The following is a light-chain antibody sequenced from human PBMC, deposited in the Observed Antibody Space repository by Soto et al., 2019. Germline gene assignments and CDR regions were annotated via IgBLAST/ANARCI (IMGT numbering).Light chain of an antibody. CDR2: EVS. CDR3: SSYTCTSSFV. J-gene: IGLJ1*01. CDR1: SSDVGLDNF. Sequence: QSALTQPASVSGSPGQSITISCSGSSSDVGLDNFVSWYQHHPGKAPKLMIFEVSNRPSGVSSRFSGAKSGNTASLTISGLQAEDEADYYCSSYTCTSSFVFGTGTKVTVL. V-gene: IGLV2-14*01.